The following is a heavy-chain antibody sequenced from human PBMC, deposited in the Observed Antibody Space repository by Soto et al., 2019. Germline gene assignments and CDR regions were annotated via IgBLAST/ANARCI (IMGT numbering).Heavy chain of an antibody. J-gene: IGHJ4*02. CDR1: GFTFSSRW. Sequence: GGSLRLSCATSGFTFSSRWMHWVRQAPGKGLVWVSYINSDGSTTTYADSVKGRFTVSRDNAKNTVYLQMNSLRVDDTAVYYCARDTSYSTDYWGQGTLVTVSS. CDR3: ARDTSYSTDY. D-gene: IGHD2-2*01. CDR2: INSDGSTT. V-gene: IGHV3-74*01.